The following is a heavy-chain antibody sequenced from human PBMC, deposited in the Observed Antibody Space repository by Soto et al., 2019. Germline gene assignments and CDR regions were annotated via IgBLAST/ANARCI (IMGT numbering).Heavy chain of an antibody. CDR1: GFTFETYV. V-gene: IGHV3-23*01. J-gene: IGHJ4*02. Sequence: EVQLLESGGGLVQPGGYLRLTCAASGFTFETYVMTWVRQTPWQGLEWVSAIDGAGSGTYYAGSVKGRFTISRDNLENTLFLQMENLRVEDTAVYYCAKGVSDVNWFAEYWGQGILVTVSS. CDR2: IDGAGSGT. CDR3: AKGVSDVNWFAEY. D-gene: IGHD3-10*01.